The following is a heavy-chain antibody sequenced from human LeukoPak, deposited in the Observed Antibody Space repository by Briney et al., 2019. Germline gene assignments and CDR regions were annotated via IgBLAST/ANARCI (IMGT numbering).Heavy chain of an antibody. CDR3: ARGAEGDYYDSSGYKDWYFDL. CDR1: GFTVSSNY. D-gene: IGHD3-22*01. CDR2: IYSGGST. Sequence: GGSLRLSCAASGFTVSSNYMSWVRQAPGKGLEWVSVIYSGGSTYYADSVKGRFTISRDNSKNTLYHQMNSLRAEDTAVYYCARGAEGDYYDSSGYKDWYFDLWGRGTLVTVSS. J-gene: IGHJ2*01. V-gene: IGHV3-53*01.